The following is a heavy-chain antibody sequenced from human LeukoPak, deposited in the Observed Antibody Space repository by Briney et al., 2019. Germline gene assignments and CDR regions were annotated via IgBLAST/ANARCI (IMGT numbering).Heavy chain of an antibody. CDR2: ISGSGDRT. V-gene: IGHV3-23*01. Sequence: GGSLRLSCAASGFTFSTYAMTWVRQAPGKGLEWVSGISGSGDRTYYADSVKGRFTISRDNANNSLYLQMDSLRAEDTAVYYCAKDVRSDYFDYWGQGTLVTVSS. J-gene: IGHJ4*02. CDR1: GFTFSTYA. CDR3: AKDVRSDYFDY.